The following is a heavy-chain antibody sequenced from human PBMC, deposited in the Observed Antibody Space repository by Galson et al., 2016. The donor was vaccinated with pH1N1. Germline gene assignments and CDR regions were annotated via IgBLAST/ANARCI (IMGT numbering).Heavy chain of an antibody. CDR2: IDPSNGGT. CDR1: GYAFTREY. CDR3: IRDLGLLRDY. Sequence: SVKVSCKASGYAFTREYIHWVRQAPGQGLEWMGVIDPSNGGTTYSQKFQGLVTMTRDTSTNTVYMELGGLTSEDTAVYSCIRDLGLLRDYGGQGTLVTVSS. V-gene: IGHV1-46*01. D-gene: IGHD7-27*01. J-gene: IGHJ4*02.